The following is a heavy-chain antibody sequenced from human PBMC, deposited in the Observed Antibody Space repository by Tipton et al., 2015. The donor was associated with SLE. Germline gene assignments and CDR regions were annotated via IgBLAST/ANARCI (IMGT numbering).Heavy chain of an antibody. CDR3: ARAYSSGWYYYCYMDV. CDR1: GGSISSYY. D-gene: IGHD6-19*01. V-gene: IGHV4-59*01. Sequence: TLSLTCTVSGGSISSYYWSWIRQPPGKGLEWIGYIYYSGSTNYNPSLKSRVTISVDTSKNQFSLKLSSVTAADTAVYYCARAYSSGWYYYCYMDVWGKGTTVTVSS. CDR2: IYYSGST. J-gene: IGHJ6*03.